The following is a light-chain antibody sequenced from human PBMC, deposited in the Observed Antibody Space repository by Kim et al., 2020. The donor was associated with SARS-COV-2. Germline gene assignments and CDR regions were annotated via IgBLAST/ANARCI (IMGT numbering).Light chain of an antibody. CDR1: QGISNS. J-gene: IGKJ1*01. CDR3: QQYNSDTWT. V-gene: IGKV1-27*01. Sequence: DIQMTQSPSFLSASVGDRVTITCRASQGISNSLAWYQQKPGKGPKLLIYDASTLQSGVPSRFSGSGSGTDFTLTISSLQPEDVASYYCQQYNSDTWTLGQGTKVDIK. CDR2: DAS.